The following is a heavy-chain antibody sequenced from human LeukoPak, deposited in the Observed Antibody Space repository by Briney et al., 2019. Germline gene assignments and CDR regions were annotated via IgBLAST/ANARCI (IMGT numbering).Heavy chain of an antibody. Sequence: PGGSLRLSCAASGFTFSSYSMNWDRQAPGTGLDLVSSISSSSSYIYYADSGKGRFTISRDNAKNSLYLQMNSLRAEDTAVYYCARESFRYGSPLDIWGQGTMVTVSS. J-gene: IGHJ3*02. CDR2: ISSSSSYI. D-gene: IGHD3-10*01. V-gene: IGHV3-21*01. CDR1: GFTFSSYS. CDR3: ARESFRYGSPLDI.